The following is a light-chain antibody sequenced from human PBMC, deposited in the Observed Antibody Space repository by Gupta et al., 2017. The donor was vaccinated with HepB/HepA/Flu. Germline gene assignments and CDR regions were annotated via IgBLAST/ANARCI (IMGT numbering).Light chain of an antibody. V-gene: IGKV3-15*01. CDR3: QQENNWPGT. CDR1: QNVYNN. J-gene: IGKJ1*01. Sequence: EIGLTQSPGTLSMSPGERATLSCWASQNVYNNLAWYQQKPGQAPRLLIYGASTRATGIPARFSGSGSGTEFTLTITSLQSEEFAVYFCQQENNWPGTFGQGTKVEIK. CDR2: GAS.